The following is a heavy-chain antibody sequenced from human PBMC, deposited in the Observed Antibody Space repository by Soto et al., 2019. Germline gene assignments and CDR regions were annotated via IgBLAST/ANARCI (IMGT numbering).Heavy chain of an antibody. V-gene: IGHV4-34*01. CDR1: GGSFSGFY. J-gene: IGHJ2*01. Sequence: ETLSLTCSVHGGSFSGFYWTWIRQPPGKGLEWIGEINHSGSSNYNPPLKSRVTMSLDTSRNQFSLSLNSVTAADTAVYYCARMAGPWYFDLWGRGTLVTVYS. CDR3: ARMAGPWYFDL. CDR2: INHSGSS.